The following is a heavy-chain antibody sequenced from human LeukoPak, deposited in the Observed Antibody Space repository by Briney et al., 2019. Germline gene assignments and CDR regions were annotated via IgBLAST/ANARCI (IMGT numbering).Heavy chain of an antibody. CDR2: ISSSSSYI. V-gene: IGHV3-21*01. D-gene: IGHD5-24*01. J-gene: IGHJ4*02. Sequence: GGSLRLSCAASGFTFSSYSMNWVRQAPGKGLEWVSSISSSSSYIYYADSVKGRFTISRDNAKNSLYLQMNSLRAEDTAVYYCAGLGDGYNYKVVPRRAIANQVTNDTFDYWGQGTLVTVSS. CDR1: GFTFSSYS. CDR3: AGLGDGYNYKVVPRRAIANQVTNDTFDY.